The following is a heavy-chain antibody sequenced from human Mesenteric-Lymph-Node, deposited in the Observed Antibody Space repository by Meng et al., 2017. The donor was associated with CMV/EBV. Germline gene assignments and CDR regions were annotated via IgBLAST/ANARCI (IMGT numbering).Heavy chain of an antibody. Sequence: LYLWDGGLLQALVTPARSYAVYARSFTGVDRSWFLQPPGNELSLIGEINHSRRTNYNPSLKSRVTISVYTSKTQFSRKLSSVTAADTAVYYCASSIAARLCSDYWGQGTLVTVSS. J-gene: IGHJ4*02. CDR3: ASSIAARLCSDY. CDR2: INHSRRT. CDR1: ARSFTGVD. D-gene: IGHD6-6*01. V-gene: IGHV4-34*01.